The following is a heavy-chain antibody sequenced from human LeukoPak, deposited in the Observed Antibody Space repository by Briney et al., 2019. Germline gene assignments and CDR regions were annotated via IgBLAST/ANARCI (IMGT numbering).Heavy chain of an antibody. Sequence: ASVKVSCKASGGTFSSYAISWVRQAPGQGLEWMGGTIAIFGTPNYAQRFQDRVSITKDESTNTVYMELSNLRSDDTAVYYCARGWDCDTTNCYLLQDWGQGTLVIVSS. CDR3: ARGWDCDTTNCYLLQD. D-gene: IGHD2-2*01. V-gene: IGHV1-69*05. CDR2: TIAIFGTP. J-gene: IGHJ1*01. CDR1: GGTFSSYA.